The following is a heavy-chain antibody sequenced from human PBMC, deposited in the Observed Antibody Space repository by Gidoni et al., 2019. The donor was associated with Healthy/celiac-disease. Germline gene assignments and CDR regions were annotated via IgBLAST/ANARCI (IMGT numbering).Heavy chain of an antibody. CDR2: ISGSGGST. CDR3: AKYRWAFCSGGSCSFDY. Sequence: EVQLLESGGGLVQPGGSLRLSCAASGFTFSSYAMSWVRRAPGKGLEWVSAISGSGGSTYYADSVKGRFTISIDNSKNTLYLQMNSLRAEDTAVYYCAKYRWAFCSGGSCSFDYWGQGTLVTVSS. V-gene: IGHV3-23*01. D-gene: IGHD2-15*01. J-gene: IGHJ4*02. CDR1: GFTFSSYA.